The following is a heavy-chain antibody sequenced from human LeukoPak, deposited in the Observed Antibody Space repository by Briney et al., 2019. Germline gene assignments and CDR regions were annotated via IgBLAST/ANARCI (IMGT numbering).Heavy chain of an antibody. CDR3: ARVLAYCTDSSCPGMDV. D-gene: IGHD2-8*02. CDR1: GYTFATYY. CDR2: IDPNYGFA. Sequence: ASVKVSCKASGYTFATYYLNWVRQAPGRGLEWMGKIDPNYGFAYYAQKFQGRVTVTRDTSTSTVYMEVNSLASDDTAVYYCARVLAYCTDSSCPGMDVWGQGTTVTVSS. V-gene: IGHV1-46*01. J-gene: IGHJ6*02.